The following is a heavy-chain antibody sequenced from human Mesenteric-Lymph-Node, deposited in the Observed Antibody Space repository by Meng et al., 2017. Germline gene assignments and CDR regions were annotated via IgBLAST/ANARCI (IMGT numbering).Heavy chain of an antibody. J-gene: IGHJ4*02. V-gene: IGHV4-4*02. D-gene: IGHD2-21*02. CDR1: GGSLCSRNW. Sequence: QGELQESGPELVNPSGTPSLPCGVSGGSLCSRNWWSWVRQPPGKGLEWIGEIYHSGSTNYNPSLKSRVTISVDESKNQFSLRLSSVTAADTAVYYCARVGAYCGGDCYHPRWGQGTLVTVSS. CDR2: IYHSGST. CDR3: ARVGAYCGGDCYHPR.